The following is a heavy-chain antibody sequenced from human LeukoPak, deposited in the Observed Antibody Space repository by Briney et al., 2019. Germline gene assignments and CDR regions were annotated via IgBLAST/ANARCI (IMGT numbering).Heavy chain of an antibody. J-gene: IGHJ5*02. V-gene: IGHV1-69*01. CDR2: IIPIFGTA. CDR3: ARIVAAGTFLSWFDP. Sequence: SVKVSCKASGGTFSSYAISWVRQAPGQGLEWMGGIIPIFGTANYAQKFQGRVTITSDESTSTAYMELSSLRSEDTAVYYCARIVAAGTFLSWFDPWGQGTLVTVSS. D-gene: IGHD6-13*01. CDR1: GGTFSSYA.